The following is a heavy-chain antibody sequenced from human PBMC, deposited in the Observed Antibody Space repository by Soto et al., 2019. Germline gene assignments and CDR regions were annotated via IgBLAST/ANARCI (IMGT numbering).Heavy chain of an antibody. D-gene: IGHD1-26*01. V-gene: IGHV1-46*03. Sequence: QVQLVQSGAEVKEPGASVKISCQTSGYTFTSNYVHWVRQAPGQGLEWMAVINPTGDNAVYAPKFQGRLPLTPDTSTSEMYMELSSLRSDDTAVYYCARDFSATYNGRSYWWFDPWGQGTLVTVSS. J-gene: IGHJ5*02. CDR3: ARDFSATYNGRSYWWFDP. CDR2: INPTGDNA. CDR1: GYTFTSNY.